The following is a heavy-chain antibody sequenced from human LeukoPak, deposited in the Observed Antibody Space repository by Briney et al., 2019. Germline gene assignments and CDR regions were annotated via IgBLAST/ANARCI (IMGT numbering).Heavy chain of an antibody. CDR3: ATDGSGDYLNH. CDR1: GYTFTSYG. Sequence: ASVKVSCKASGYTFTSYGISWVRQAPGKGLEWMGGFNPEDGESFYAQKFQGRVTLTEDTSADTAYMELSSLTFEDTAVYYCATDGSGDYLNHWGQGTLVTVSS. D-gene: IGHD4-17*01. CDR2: FNPEDGES. V-gene: IGHV1-24*01. J-gene: IGHJ4*02.